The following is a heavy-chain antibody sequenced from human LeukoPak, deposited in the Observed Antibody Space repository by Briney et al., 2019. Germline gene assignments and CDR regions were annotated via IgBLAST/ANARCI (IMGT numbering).Heavy chain of an antibody. CDR3: ARSRLEPDAFDI. CDR1: GGSISSGSYY. Sequence: SQTLSLTCTVSGGSISSGSYYWSWIRQPAGKGLEWIGRIYTSGSTNYNPSLKSRVTISVDTSKNQFSLKLSSVTAADTAVYYCARSRLEPDAFDIWGQGTMVTVSS. J-gene: IGHJ3*02. CDR2: IYTSGST. D-gene: IGHD3-3*01. V-gene: IGHV4-61*02.